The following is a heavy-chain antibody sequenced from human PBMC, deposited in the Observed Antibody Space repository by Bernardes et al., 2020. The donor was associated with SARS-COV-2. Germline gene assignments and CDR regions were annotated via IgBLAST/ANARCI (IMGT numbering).Heavy chain of an antibody. CDR3: ARRSNWTFDF. J-gene: IGHJ4*02. CDR1: GGSISSISYY. D-gene: IGHD2-2*01. V-gene: IGHV4-39*01. Sequence: SETLSRTCTVSGGSISSISYYWGWIRQPPGKGLEWLGTIYYSGSTFYNPSLNSRVTISVDTSKNQFSLKLSSVTAADTAVYYCARRSNWTFDFWGQGTLVTVSS. CDR2: IYYSGST.